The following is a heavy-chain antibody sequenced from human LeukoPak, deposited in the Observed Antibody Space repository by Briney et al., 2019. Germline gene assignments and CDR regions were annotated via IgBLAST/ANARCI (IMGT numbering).Heavy chain of an antibody. D-gene: IGHD3-10*01. CDR1: AGTFNTYD. Sequence: SVKVSCKASAGTFNTYDIRGVRQAPGQGLEWMGRITPLSATPSQSQWIQGRVTITADISTNTVFLDLSSLRSEDTALYFCAGDPPGTPVGFDVWGQGTMVTVSS. J-gene: IGHJ3*01. V-gene: IGHV1-69*06. CDR3: AGDPPGTPVGFDV. CDR2: ITPLSATP.